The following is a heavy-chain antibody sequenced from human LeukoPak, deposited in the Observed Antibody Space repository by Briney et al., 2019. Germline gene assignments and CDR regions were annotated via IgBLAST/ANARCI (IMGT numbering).Heavy chain of an antibody. CDR3: AKAVVVVGIDY. V-gene: IGHV3-23*01. D-gene: IGHD3-22*01. Sequence: GGSLRLSCAASGFTFSSYAMSWVRQAPGKGLEWVSVISGSVGSTYYADSVKGRFTISRDNSKNTLYLQMNSLRAEDTAVYYCAKAVVVVGIDYWGQGTLVTVSS. CDR1: GFTFSSYA. CDR2: ISGSVGST. J-gene: IGHJ4*02.